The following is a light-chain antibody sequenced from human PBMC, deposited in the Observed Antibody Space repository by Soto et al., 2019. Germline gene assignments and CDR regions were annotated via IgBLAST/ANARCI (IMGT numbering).Light chain of an antibody. V-gene: IGKV1-39*01. CDR1: QSFSSY. CDR2: AAS. J-gene: IGKJ2*01. CDR3: QQSYSNPYT. Sequence: DIQMTQSPSSLSASVGDRVTITCRASQSFSSYLNWYQQKPGKAPKLLIYAASSLQSGVPSRFSGSGSGTDFTLTISSLQPEDFATYYCQQSYSNPYTFGQGTKLEIK.